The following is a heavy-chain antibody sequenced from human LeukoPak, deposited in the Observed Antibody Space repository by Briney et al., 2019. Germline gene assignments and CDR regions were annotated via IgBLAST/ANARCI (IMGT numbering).Heavy chain of an antibody. CDR1: GFTFSSYA. CDR2: ISGSGGST. V-gene: IGHV3-23*01. J-gene: IGHJ4*02. D-gene: IGHD5-18*01. CDR3: AKKGAYRGYSYGGFDY. Sequence: GGSLRLSCAASGFTFSSYAMSWVRQAPGKGLEWVSAISGSGGSTYYADSVKGRFTISRDNSKNTLYLQMNSLRAEDTAVYYCAKKGAYRGYSYGGFDYWGQGTLVTVSS.